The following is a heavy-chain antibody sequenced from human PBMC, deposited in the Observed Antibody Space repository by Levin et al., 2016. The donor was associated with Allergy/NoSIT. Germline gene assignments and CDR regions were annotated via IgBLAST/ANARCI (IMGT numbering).Heavy chain of an antibody. D-gene: IGHD5-24*01. CDR3: ARVLDGYNVYFDY. V-gene: IGHV3-30*04. Sequence: GGSLRLSCAASGFTFTNYAIHWVRQAPGKGLEWVAVISYDGSNKDYADSVKGRFTISRDNSKNTVYLQMNTLRAEDTAVYYCARVLDGYNVYFDYWGQGTLVTVSS. CDR1: GFTFTNYA. J-gene: IGHJ4*02. CDR2: ISYDGSNK.